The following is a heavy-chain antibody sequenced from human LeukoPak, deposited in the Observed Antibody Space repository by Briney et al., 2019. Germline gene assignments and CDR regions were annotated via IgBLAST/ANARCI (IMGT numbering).Heavy chain of an antibody. CDR2: IIPILGIA. D-gene: IGHD1-1*01. CDR1: GGTFSSYT. J-gene: IGHJ4*02. Sequence: SVKVSCKASGGTFSSYTISWVRQAPGQGLEWMGRIIPILGIANYAQKFQGRVTITADKSTSTAYMELSSLRSEDTAVYYCAKISTTGKRDFHYWGQGTLVTVSS. CDR3: AKISTTGKRDFHY. V-gene: IGHV1-69*02.